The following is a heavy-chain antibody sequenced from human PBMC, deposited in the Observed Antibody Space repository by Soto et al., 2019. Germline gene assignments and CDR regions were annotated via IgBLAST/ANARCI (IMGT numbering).Heavy chain of an antibody. CDR1: GFTFTKYA. D-gene: IGHD6-19*01. CDR2: VNAGSGNT. CDR3: ARGYADIAVAGIPLLAH. Sequence: QVQLVQSGAEVKKPGASVNISCKASGFTFTKYALHWVRQAPGQRPEWMGWVNAGSGNTRYLQRFQGRITITRDTSASTVYLDLSSLTSEDTAVYFCARGYADIAVAGIPLLAHWGQGTLVTVSS. J-gene: IGHJ4*01. V-gene: IGHV1-3*01.